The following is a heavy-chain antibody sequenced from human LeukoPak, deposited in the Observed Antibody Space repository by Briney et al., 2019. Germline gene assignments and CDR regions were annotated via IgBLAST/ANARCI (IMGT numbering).Heavy chain of an antibody. CDR1: GFSLSTSGVG. CDR3: AHKFRNGSWYNVFDI. CDR2: IYWDDDK. V-gene: IGHV2-5*02. Sequence: SGPTLVNPTQTLTLTCTFSGFSLSTSGVGVGWIRQPPGKALEWLALIYWDDDKRYSPSLKTRLTITKDTPKNQVVLTMTNMDPVDTATYHCAHKFRNGSWYNVFDIWGPGTMVTVSS. D-gene: IGHD6-13*01. J-gene: IGHJ3*02.